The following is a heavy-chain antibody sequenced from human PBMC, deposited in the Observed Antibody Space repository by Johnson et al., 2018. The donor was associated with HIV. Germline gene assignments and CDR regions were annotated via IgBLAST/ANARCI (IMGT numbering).Heavy chain of an antibody. J-gene: IGHJ3*02. CDR3: ANEGGDQDYAFDI. D-gene: IGHD3-16*01. CDR1: GFTFSSYA. Sequence: QVQLVESGGGVVQPGRSLRLSCAASGFTFSSYAMHWVRQAPGKGLEWVAVISYDGSNKYYADSVKGRFTISRDNAKNSLYLQMNSLRAEDTAVYYCANEGGDQDYAFDIWGQGTMVTVSS. CDR2: ISYDGSNK. V-gene: IGHV3-30-3*02.